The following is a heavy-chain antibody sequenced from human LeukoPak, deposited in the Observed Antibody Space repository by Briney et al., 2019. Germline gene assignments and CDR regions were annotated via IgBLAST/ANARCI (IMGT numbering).Heavy chain of an antibody. Sequence: ASVKVSCKASGYTFTGYYMHWVRQAPGQGLEWMGWINPNSGGTNYAQKVQGRVTMTRDTSISTAYMELSRLRSDDTAVYYCARGGSRGLLWFGELRHWFDPWGQGTLVTVSS. V-gene: IGHV1-2*02. CDR1: GYTFTGYY. CDR3: ARGGSRGLLWFGELRHWFDP. CDR2: INPNSGGT. J-gene: IGHJ5*02. D-gene: IGHD3-10*01.